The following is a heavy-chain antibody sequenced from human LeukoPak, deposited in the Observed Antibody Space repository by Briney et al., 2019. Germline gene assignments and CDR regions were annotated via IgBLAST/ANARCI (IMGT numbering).Heavy chain of an antibody. Sequence: PGGSLRLSCAASGFTFSSYAMHWVRQAPGKGLEWVAVISYDGSNKYYADSVKGRFTISRDNSKNTLYLQKNSLRAEDTAVYYCARSDSSWYLVNWGQGTLVTVSS. J-gene: IGHJ4*02. CDR1: GFTFSSYA. CDR2: ISYDGSNK. V-gene: IGHV3-30-3*01. CDR3: ARSDSSWYLVN. D-gene: IGHD6-13*01.